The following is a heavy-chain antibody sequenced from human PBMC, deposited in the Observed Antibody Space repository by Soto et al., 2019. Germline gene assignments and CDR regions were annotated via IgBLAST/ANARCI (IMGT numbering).Heavy chain of an antibody. CDR2: IKQDGSEK. CDR3: ARDRHYSPYDSSGYCSKPIDY. CDR1: GFTFSSYW. V-gene: IGHV3-7*03. D-gene: IGHD3-22*01. Sequence: PGGSLRLSCAASGFTFSSYWMSWVRQAPGKGLEWVANIKQDGSEKYYVDSVKGRFTISRDNAKNSLYLQMNSLRAEDTAVYYCARDRHYSPYDSSGYCSKPIDYWGQGTLVTVSS. J-gene: IGHJ4*02.